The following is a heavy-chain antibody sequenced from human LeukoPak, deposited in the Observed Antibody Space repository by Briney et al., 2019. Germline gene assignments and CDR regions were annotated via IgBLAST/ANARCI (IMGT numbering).Heavy chain of an antibody. CDR1: GFTFSSYA. CDR3: AREEDIVVVPAAPTPPGY. V-gene: IGHV3-30-3*01. D-gene: IGHD2-2*01. CDR2: ISYDGSNK. Sequence: GGSLRLSCAASGFTFSSYAMHWVRQAPGKGLEWVAVISYDGSNKYYADSVKGRFTISRDNSKNTLYLQMNSLRAEDTAVYYCAREEDIVVVPAAPTPPGYWGQGTLVTVSS. J-gene: IGHJ4*02.